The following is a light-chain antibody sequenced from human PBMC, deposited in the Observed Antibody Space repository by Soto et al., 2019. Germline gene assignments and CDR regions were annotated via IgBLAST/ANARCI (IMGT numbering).Light chain of an antibody. CDR2: AAS. J-gene: IGKJ3*01. Sequence: EILLTQSPSTLSLSPGEGVTLSCRASQSVTVNSLAWYQQKPGLAPRLLIYAASTRDTAVPDRFTGSGSGTDFALTISRLEPEDFAVYYCQQYGDSPLTFGPGTKVDLK. CDR3: QQYGDSPLT. CDR1: QSVTVNS. V-gene: IGKV3-20*01.